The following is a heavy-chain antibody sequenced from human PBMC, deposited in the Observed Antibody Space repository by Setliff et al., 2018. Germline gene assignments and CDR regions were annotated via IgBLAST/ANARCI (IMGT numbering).Heavy chain of an antibody. CDR3: ARGGLTTYYNFWSDYYTEGSDY. Sequence: GGSLRLSCAASGFTFSSYEMNWVRQAPGKGLEWVSYISSSGDSTYYADSVKGRFTISRDNAKNSLYLQMNSLRAEDTAVYYCARGGLTTYYNFWSDYYTEGSDYWGQGSLVTVSS. CDR1: GFTFSSYE. V-gene: IGHV3-48*03. D-gene: IGHD3-3*01. J-gene: IGHJ4*02. CDR2: ISSSGDST.